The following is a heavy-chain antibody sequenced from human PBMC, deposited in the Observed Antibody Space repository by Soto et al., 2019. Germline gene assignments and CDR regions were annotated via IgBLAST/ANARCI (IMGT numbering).Heavy chain of an antibody. D-gene: IGHD3-22*01. V-gene: IGHV4-31*03. CDR1: GGAISSSDHY. Sequence: QVQLEESGPGLVKPSQTLSLTCTVSGGAISSSDHYWSWIRQHPGKGLEWIGWIFKSGSTYYNPTPKXRXTXXVDTSKNHFSLKLTSVTAADTAVYYCARGWGYWDYWGQGSLVTVSS. CDR2: IFKSGST. CDR3: ARGWGYWDY. J-gene: IGHJ4*02.